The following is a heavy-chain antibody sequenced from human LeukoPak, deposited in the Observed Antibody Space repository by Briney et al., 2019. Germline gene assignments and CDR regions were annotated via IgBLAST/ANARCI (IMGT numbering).Heavy chain of an antibody. Sequence: ASVKVSCKASGYTFTGYYMHWVQQAPRQGLEGMGWINPNSGGTNYAQKLQGRVTMTRDTSISTAYMELSRLRSDDTAVHYCPRQKRGYDYVWGSYRYTCWFVPWGQGTLVSVFS. CDR3: PRQKRGYDYVWGSYRYTCWFVP. CDR1: GYTFTGYY. CDR2: INPNSGGT. J-gene: IGHJ5*02. D-gene: IGHD3-16*02. V-gene: IGHV1-2*02.